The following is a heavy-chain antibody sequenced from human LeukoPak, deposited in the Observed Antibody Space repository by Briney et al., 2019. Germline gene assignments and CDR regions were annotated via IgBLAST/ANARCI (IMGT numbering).Heavy chain of an antibody. D-gene: IGHD3-10*01. Sequence: PGGSLRLSCGASGFTFSDYYMSWIRQAPGKGLEWVSYISGSGSTTYYADSVKGRFTISRDNAKNSLYLQMNSLRAEDTAVYYCARIPTGEYYYMDVWGKGTTVTVSS. CDR3: ARIPTGEYYYMDV. CDR2: ISGSGSTT. J-gene: IGHJ6*03. CDR1: GFTFSDYY. V-gene: IGHV3-11*04.